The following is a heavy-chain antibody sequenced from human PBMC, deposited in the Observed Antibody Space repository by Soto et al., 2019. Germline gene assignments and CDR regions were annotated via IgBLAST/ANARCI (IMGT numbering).Heavy chain of an antibody. Sequence: ASVKVSCKASGGTFSSYAISWVRQAPGQGLEWMGGIIPIFGTANYAQKFQGRVTITADKSTNTAYMDLSSLRSEDTAVYYCARGNIVVVPAAMRGNWFDPWGQGTLVTVSS. V-gene: IGHV1-69*06. D-gene: IGHD2-2*01. J-gene: IGHJ5*02. CDR3: ARGNIVVVPAAMRGNWFDP. CDR1: GGTFSSYA. CDR2: IIPIFGTA.